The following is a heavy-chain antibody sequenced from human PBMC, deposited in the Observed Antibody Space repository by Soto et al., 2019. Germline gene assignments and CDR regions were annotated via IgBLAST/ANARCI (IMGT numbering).Heavy chain of an antibody. CDR3: ARGRYGDY. CDR1: GYTFTSYG. CDR2: ISAHXGNT. J-gene: IGHJ4*02. D-gene: IGHD1-26*01. V-gene: IGHV1-18*01. Sequence: QVHLVQSGAEVKKPGASVKVSCKASGYTFTSYGITWVRQAPGQGLEWMGWISAHXGNTDYAQKLQGRVIVTRDTXXXXXXXXXXXXXXXXXXXXXXARGRYGDYWGQGALVTVSS.